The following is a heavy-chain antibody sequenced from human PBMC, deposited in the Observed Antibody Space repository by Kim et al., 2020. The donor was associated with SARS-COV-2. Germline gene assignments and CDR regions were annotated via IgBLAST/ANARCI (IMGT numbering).Heavy chain of an antibody. CDR3: ARGPPSGTGYFDY. Sequence: CAQKFQGRVTITADKSTSTAYMELSSLRSEDTAVYYCARGPPSGTGYFDYWGQGTLVTVSS. V-gene: IGHV1-69*04. D-gene: IGHD6-13*01. J-gene: IGHJ4*02.